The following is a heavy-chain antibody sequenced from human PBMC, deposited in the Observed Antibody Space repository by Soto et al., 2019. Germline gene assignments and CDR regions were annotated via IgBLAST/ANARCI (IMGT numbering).Heavy chain of an antibody. Sequence: QVQLQESGPGLVKPSETLSLTCTVSGGSISSYYWSWIRQPPGKGLEWIGYIYYSGSTNYNPSLKSRVTISVDTSKNQFSLKLSSVTAADTAVYYCARAPRTRTTQFDYWGQGTLVTVSS. CDR2: IYYSGST. CDR1: GGSISSYY. J-gene: IGHJ4*02. D-gene: IGHD2-15*01. CDR3: ARAPRTRTTQFDY. V-gene: IGHV4-59*01.